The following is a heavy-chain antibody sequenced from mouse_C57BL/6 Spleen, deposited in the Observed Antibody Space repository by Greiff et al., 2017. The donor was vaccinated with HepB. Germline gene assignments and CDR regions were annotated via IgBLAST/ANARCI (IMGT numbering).Heavy chain of an antibody. J-gene: IGHJ1*03. Sequence: QVQLQQPGAELVMPGASVKLSCKASGYTFTSYWMHWVKQRPGQGLEWIGEIDPSDSYTNYNQKFKGKSTLTVDKSSSTAYMQLSSLTSEDSAVYYCAREGRFDVCGTGTTVTVSS. CDR1: GYTFTSYW. V-gene: IGHV1-69*01. D-gene: IGHD3-3*01. CDR3: AREGRFDV. CDR2: IDPSDSYT.